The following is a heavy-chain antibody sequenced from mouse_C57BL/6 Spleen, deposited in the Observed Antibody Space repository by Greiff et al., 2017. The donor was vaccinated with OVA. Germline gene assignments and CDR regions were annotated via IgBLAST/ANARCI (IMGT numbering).Heavy chain of an antibody. J-gene: IGHJ4*01. D-gene: IGHD1-1*01. CDR1: GYTFTSYW. Sequence: VKLQQPGAELVRPGSSVKLSCKASGYTFTSYWMDWVKQRPGQGLEWIGNIYPSDSETHYNQKFKDKATLTVDKSSSTAYMQLSSLTSEDSAVYYCARDYGSRGAMDYWGQGTSVTVSS. V-gene: IGHV1-61*01. CDR3: ARDYGSRGAMDY. CDR2: IYPSDSET.